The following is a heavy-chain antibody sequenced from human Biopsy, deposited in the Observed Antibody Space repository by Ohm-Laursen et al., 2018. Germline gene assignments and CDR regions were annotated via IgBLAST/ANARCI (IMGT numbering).Heavy chain of an antibody. CDR1: GGTSSNFA. V-gene: IGHV1-69*04. D-gene: IGHD2-15*01. CDR2: IIPLIGLT. CDR3: ARDCNGDNCGVDF. Sequence: SVKVSCKASGGTSSNFAVNWVRQAPGQGLECMGRIIPLIGLTNYAQKFQGRVTITADKFTNTVYMELSSLRSDDTAVYFCARDCNGDNCGVDFWGQGTLVTVS. J-gene: IGHJ4*02.